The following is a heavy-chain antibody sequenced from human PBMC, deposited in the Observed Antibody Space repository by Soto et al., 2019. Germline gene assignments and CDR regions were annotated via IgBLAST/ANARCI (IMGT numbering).Heavy chain of an antibody. V-gene: IGHV5-51*01. Sequence: GASLKISCQCSGYTFSNFWIAWVRQLPGKGLEYMGIIYPGDSETRYSPSFHGKVTISADRSIGTAYLQWSSLEASDTALYYCARKLGVGHYPFRHWGQGTLVTVSS. CDR1: GYTFSNFW. CDR3: ARKLGVGHYPFRH. CDR2: IYPGDSET. D-gene: IGHD7-27*01. J-gene: IGHJ4*02.